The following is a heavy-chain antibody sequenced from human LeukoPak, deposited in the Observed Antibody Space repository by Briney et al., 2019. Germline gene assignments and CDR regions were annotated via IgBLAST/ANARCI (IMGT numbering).Heavy chain of an antibody. J-gene: IGHJ4*02. CDR3: ARVSPNTVTTLQYLDY. Sequence: GGSLRLSCTVSGFTLSSYEMSWIRQAPGKGLEWVSSIDYDGGSGHYADSVKGRFTISRDNSKNSLYLQMNSLRAEDTAVYYCARVSPNTVTTLQYLDYWGQGTLVTVSS. CDR2: IDYDGGSG. CDR1: GFTLSSYE. V-gene: IGHV3-23*01. D-gene: IGHD4-17*01.